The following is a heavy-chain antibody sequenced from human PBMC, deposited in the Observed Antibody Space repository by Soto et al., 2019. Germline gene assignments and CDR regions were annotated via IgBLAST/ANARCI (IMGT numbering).Heavy chain of an antibody. D-gene: IGHD2-15*01. V-gene: IGHV3-23*01. CDR3: AKRRGAGGHFDY. Sequence: GGSLRLSCAASGFTFSSYAVGWVRQGPGKGLEWVAVVSIGGSTHYADSVRGRFTISRDNSKNTLSLQMNSLTAEDTAVYFCAKRRGAGGHFDYWGQGARVTVSA. J-gene: IGHJ4*02. CDR1: GFTFSSYA. CDR2: VSIGGST.